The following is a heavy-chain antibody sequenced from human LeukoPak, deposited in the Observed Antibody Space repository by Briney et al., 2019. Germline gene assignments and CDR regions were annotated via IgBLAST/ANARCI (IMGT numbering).Heavy chain of an antibody. J-gene: IGHJ4*02. CDR1: GFTFSSYG. V-gene: IGHV3-33*01. CDR2: IWYDGSNK. Sequence: PGGSLRLSCAASGFTFSSYGVHWVRQAPGKGPEWVAVIWYDGSNKYYADSVKGRFTISRDNSKNTLYLQMNSLRAEDTAVYYCARDNVYYFDYWGQGTLVTVSS. CDR3: ARDNVYYFDY.